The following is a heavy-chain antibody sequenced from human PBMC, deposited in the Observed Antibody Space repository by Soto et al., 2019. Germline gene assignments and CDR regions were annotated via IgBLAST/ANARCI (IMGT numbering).Heavy chain of an antibody. Sequence: XXTLSLPFTVSGGSVSSYYWSWIRQSPGKGLEWIGYIYYSGSTKYKPSLKSRVTISVDTSKNQFSLKVSSATAPDTAVYYCARHSNRNYGLYYFDYWGLGALVTVSS. J-gene: IGHJ4*02. CDR1: GGSVSSYY. D-gene: IGHD4-4*01. CDR3: ARHSNRNYGLYYFDY. CDR2: IYYSGST. V-gene: IGHV4-59*08.